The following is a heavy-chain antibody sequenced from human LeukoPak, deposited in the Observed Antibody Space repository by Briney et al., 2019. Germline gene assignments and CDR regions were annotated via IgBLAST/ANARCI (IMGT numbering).Heavy chain of an antibody. CDR3: ARRRLGTRRVDTAMAAAFDI. D-gene: IGHD5-18*01. CDR1: GGSISSYY. CDR2: IYYSGST. V-gene: IGHV4-59*01. J-gene: IGHJ3*02. Sequence: SETLSLTCTVSGGSISSYYWSWIRQPPGKGLEWIGYIYYSGSTNYNPSLKSRVTISVDTSKNQFSLKLSSVTAADTAVYYCARRRLGTRRVDTAMAAAFDIWGQGTMVTVSS.